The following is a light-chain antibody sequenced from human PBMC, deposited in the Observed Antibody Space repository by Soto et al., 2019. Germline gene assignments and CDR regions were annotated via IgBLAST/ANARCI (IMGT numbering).Light chain of an antibody. CDR3: CSFTGTFV. J-gene: IGLJ1*01. V-gene: IGLV2-11*01. CDR2: DVN. Sequence: QSALTQPRSVSGSLGQSVTISCTGSSTDVGGYSYVSWYQPHPGKAPKLMISDVNKRPSGVPDRFSGSKSGNTASLTISGLLAEDEADYYCCSFTGTFVFGTGTKVTVL. CDR1: STDVGGYSY.